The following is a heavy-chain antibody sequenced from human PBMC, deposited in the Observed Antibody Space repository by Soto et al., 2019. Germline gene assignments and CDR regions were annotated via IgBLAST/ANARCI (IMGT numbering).Heavy chain of an antibody. CDR3: ARGDYDDSSGPFSDAFDV. V-gene: IGHV3-7*04. CDR1: GFTFSSYW. Sequence: GGSLRLSCAASGFTFSSYWMSWVRQAPGKGLEWVANIKQDGSEKYYVDSVKGRFTISRDNAKNSLYLQMNSLRAEDTAVYYCARGDYDDSSGPFSDAFDVWGQGTMVTVSS. CDR2: IKQDGSEK. D-gene: IGHD3-22*01. J-gene: IGHJ3*01.